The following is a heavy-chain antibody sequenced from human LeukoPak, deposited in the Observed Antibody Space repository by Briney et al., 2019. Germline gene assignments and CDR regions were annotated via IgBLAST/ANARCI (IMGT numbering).Heavy chain of an antibody. V-gene: IGHV3-30-3*01. CDR2: ISYDGSNK. CDR3: ARDPSGIAAAGNYYYYYMDV. CDR1: GFTFSSYA. J-gene: IGHJ6*03. D-gene: IGHD6-13*01. Sequence: GGSLRLSCAASGFTFSSYAMHWVRQAPGKGLEWVAVISYDGSNKYYADSVKGRFTISRDNSKNTLYLQMNSLRAEDTAVYYCARDPSGIAAAGNYYYYYMDVWGKGTTVTVSS.